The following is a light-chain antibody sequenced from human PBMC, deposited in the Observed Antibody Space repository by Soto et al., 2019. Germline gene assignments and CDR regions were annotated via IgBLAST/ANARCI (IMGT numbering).Light chain of an antibody. CDR1: SSDVGGYNY. CDR3: SSYTTNSTRV. Sequence: QSALTQPASVSGSPGQSITMSCTGTSSDVGGYNYVSWHQQHPGKAPKLMIYEVSNRPSGVSNRFSGSKSDNTASLTISGLQAEDEADYYCSSYTTNSTRVFGGGTKLTVL. V-gene: IGLV2-14*01. CDR2: EVS. J-gene: IGLJ2*01.